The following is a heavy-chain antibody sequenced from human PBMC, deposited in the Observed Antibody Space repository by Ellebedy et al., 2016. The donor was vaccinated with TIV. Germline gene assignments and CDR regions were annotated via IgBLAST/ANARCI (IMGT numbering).Heavy chain of an antibody. CDR2: IYYSGST. V-gene: IGHV4-39*01. CDR3: ARHEGAGPGYYYYYGMDV. D-gene: IGHD4/OR15-4a*01. Sequence: SETLSLTCTVSGGSISSSSYYWGWIRQPPGKGLEWIGSIYYSGSTYYNPSLKSRVTISVDTSKNQFSLKLSSVTAADTAVYYCARHEGAGPGYYYYYGMDVWGQGTTVTVSS. J-gene: IGHJ6*02. CDR1: GGSISSSSYY.